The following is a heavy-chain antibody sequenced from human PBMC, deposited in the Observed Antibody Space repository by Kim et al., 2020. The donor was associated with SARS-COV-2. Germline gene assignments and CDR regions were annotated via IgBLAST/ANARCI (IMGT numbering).Heavy chain of an antibody. CDR3: AKELRDGGGSLDAFDM. J-gene: IGHJ3*02. D-gene: IGHD3-22*01. Sequence: DSVKGRFTISRDNSKNTLFLQMNSLRAEDAGVYYCAKELRDGGGSLDAFDMWGRGTVVTVSA. V-gene: IGHV3-23*01.